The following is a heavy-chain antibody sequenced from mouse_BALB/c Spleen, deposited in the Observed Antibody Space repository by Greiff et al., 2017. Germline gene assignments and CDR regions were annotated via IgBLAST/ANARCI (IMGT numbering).Heavy chain of an antibody. CDR2: INPSTGYT. V-gene: IGHV1-7*01. D-gene: IGHD2-4*01. CDR1: GYTFTSYW. J-gene: IGHJ3*01. Sequence: VQLQQSGAELAKPGASVKMSCKASGYTFTSYWMHWVKQRPGQGLEWIGYINPSTGYTEYNQKFKDKATLTADKSSSTAYMQLSSLTSEDSAVYYCARGDDYDGAWFAYWGQGTLVTVSA. CDR3: ARGDDYDGAWFAY.